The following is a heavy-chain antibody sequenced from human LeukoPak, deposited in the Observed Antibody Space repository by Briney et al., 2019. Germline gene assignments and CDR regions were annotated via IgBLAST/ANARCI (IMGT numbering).Heavy chain of an antibody. CDR2: IAYSGST. Sequence: PSETLSLTCTVTGASISSHLWNWIRQTPRKGLEWRGRIAYSGSTIYNPSLKNRITISVDTSKDQFSLKLSSVTAADTAVYYCARRQTEAAGYADNGNWLDPWGQGTLVTVSP. J-gene: IGHJ5*02. CDR3: ARRQTEAAGYADNGNWLDP. V-gene: IGHV4-59*08. D-gene: IGHD5-12*01. CDR1: GASISSHL.